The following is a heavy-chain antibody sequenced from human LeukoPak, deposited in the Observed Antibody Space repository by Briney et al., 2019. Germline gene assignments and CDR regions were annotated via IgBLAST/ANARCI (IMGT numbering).Heavy chain of an antibody. V-gene: IGHV3-21*01. CDR3: ARELYYYDSSGYPAFDY. D-gene: IGHD3-22*01. Sequence: GGSLRLSCAASGFTFSSYSMNCVRQAPGKGLEWVSSISSSSSYIYYADSVKGRFTISRDNAKNSLYLQMNSLRAEDTAVYYCARELYYYDSSGYPAFDYWGQGTLVTVSS. J-gene: IGHJ4*02. CDR1: GFTFSSYS. CDR2: ISSSSSYI.